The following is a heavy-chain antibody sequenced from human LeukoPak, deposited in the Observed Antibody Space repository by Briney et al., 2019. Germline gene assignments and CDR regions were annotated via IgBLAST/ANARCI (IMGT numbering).Heavy chain of an antibody. CDR2: INPSGGST. V-gene: IGHV1-46*01. D-gene: IGHD3-9*01. CDR1: GYTFTSYY. J-gene: IGHJ3*02. Sequence: ASVKVSCTASGYTFTSYYIHWVRQAPGQGLEWLGIINPSGGSTTYAQKFQGRVTTTTDTSTSTVYMELTSLRSDDTAVYYCARSSAYYNEADIWGQGTMVTVSS. CDR3: ARSSAYYNEADI.